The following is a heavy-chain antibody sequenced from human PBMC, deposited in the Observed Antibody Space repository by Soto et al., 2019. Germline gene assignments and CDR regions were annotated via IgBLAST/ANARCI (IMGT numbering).Heavy chain of an antibody. CDR2: IYYSGST. V-gene: IGHV4-59*01. CDR3: ARGYCSSTSCRDAFDI. D-gene: IGHD2-2*01. CDR1: GGSISSYY. Sequence: SETLSLTCTVSGGSISSYYWSWIRQPPGKGLEWIGYIYYSGSTNYNPSLKSRVTIPVDTSKNQFSLKLSSVTAADTAVYYCARGYCSSTSCRDAFDIWGQGTMVTVSS. J-gene: IGHJ3*02.